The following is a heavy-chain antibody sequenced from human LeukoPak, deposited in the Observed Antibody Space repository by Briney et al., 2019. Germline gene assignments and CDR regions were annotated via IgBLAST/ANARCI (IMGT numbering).Heavy chain of an antibody. J-gene: IGHJ5*02. CDR2: ISGSGGST. D-gene: IGHD4-17*01. CDR1: GFSFSSYA. V-gene: IGHV3-23*01. CDR3: AKVHYGDYAWFDP. Sequence: GVSLRLFCAAPGFSFSSYAMRWVRQAPGKGLEWGSAISGSGGSTYYADSVKGRFTITRDNSKTTLYLQMNSLRAEDTAVYYCAKVHYGDYAWFDPWGQGTLVTVSS.